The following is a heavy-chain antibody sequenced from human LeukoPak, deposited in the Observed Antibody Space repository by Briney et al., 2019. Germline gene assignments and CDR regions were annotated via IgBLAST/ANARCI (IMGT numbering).Heavy chain of an antibody. CDR2: IYYSGST. J-gene: IGHJ4*02. V-gene: IGHV4-39*01. Sequence: SETLSLTCTVSGGSISSYYWGWIRQPPGKGLEWIGSIYYSGSTYYDPSLKSRATISVDTSKNQFSLKLSSVTAADTAVYYCARLEDSSGPYDYWGQGTLVTVSS. CDR3: ARLEDSSGPYDY. D-gene: IGHD3-22*01. CDR1: GGSISSYY.